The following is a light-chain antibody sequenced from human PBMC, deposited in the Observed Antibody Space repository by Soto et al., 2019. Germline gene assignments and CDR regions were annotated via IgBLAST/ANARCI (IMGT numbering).Light chain of an antibody. CDR3: QQYNSNSA. CDR2: KAS. CDR1: QRISSW. V-gene: IGKV1-5*03. J-gene: IGKJ1*01. Sequence: DIQMTQSPSTLSASVGDRVTINCRASQRISSWLAWYQQKPGTAPKLLIYKASTLESGVPSRFSGSGSGTEFTLTISSLQPDDFATYYCQQYNSNSAFGQGTQVAIK.